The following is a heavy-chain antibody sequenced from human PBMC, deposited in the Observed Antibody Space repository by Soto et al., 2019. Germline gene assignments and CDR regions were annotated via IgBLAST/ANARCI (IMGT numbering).Heavy chain of an antibody. CDR1: GGTFSSYA. Sequence: QVQLVQSGAEVKKPGSSVKVSCKASGGTFSSYAISWVRPAPGQGLEWMGGIIPIFGTANYTQKLQGRVPITEDEAQSTHDMELRRLSPEDTAVDSCGGGVGVYVLDYYYYYGMDVWGQGTTVTVSS. J-gene: IGHJ6*02. CDR2: IIPIFGTA. V-gene: IGHV1-69*01. CDR3: GGGVGVYVLDYYYYYGMDV. D-gene: IGHD3-16*01.